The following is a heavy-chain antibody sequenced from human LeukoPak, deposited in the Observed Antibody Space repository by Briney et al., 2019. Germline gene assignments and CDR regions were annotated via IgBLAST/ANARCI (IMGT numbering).Heavy chain of an antibody. J-gene: IGHJ4*02. CDR1: GYSISSGYY. Sequence: PSETLSLTCTVSGYSISSGYYWGWIRQPPGKGLEWIGRIYTSGSTNYNPSLKSRVTISVDTSKNQFSLKLSSVTAADTAVYYCARDASGGTTIDYWGQGTLVTVSS. CDR2: IYTSGST. D-gene: IGHD2-2*01. V-gene: IGHV4-38-2*02. CDR3: ARDASGGTTIDY.